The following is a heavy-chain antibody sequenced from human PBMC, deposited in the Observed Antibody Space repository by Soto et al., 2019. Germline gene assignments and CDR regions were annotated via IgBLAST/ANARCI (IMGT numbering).Heavy chain of an antibody. J-gene: IGHJ4*02. V-gene: IGHV1-18*01. Sequence: QVQLVQSGAEVKKPGASVKVSCKASGYTFTSYGISWVRQAPGQGLEWMGWISGYNANTNYAQKLQARVTMTTDTSTNTAYMELRSLTSDDTAVYLCARAAREAVFRGAFNYWGQGTLVTVSS. CDR3: ARAAREAVFRGAFNY. CDR1: GYTFTSYG. D-gene: IGHD2-15*01. CDR2: ISGYNANT.